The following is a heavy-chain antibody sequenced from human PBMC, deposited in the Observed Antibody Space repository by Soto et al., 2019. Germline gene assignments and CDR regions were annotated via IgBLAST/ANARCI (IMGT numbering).Heavy chain of an antibody. CDR2: IKDDGSER. CDR1: GFSFGSYW. J-gene: IGHJ4*02. Sequence: PGGSLRLSCAVSGFSFGSYWMSWVRQAPGEGLEWLASIKDDGSERYYLDSVKGRFTISRDNAKDSLSLQMNSLRGEDTAFYYCARDVGPVTIFGEALSGYFDFWGQGTLVTVSS. V-gene: IGHV3-7*03. D-gene: IGHD3-3*01. CDR3: ARDVGPVTIFGEALSGYFDF.